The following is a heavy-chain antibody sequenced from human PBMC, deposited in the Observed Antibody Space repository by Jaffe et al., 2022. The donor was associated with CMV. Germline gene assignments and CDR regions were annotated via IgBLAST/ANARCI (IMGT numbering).Heavy chain of an antibody. CDR2: IWYDGSNK. Sequence: QVQLVESGGGVVQPGRSLRLSCAASGFTFSSYGMHWVRQAPGKGLEWVAVIWYDGSNKYYADSVKGRFTISRDNSKNTLYLQMNSLRAEDTAVYYCARTKRYYYYYYMDVWGKGTTVTVSS. V-gene: IGHV3-33*08. D-gene: IGHD1-1*01. CDR3: ARTKRYYYYYYMDV. CDR1: GFTFSSYG. J-gene: IGHJ6*03.